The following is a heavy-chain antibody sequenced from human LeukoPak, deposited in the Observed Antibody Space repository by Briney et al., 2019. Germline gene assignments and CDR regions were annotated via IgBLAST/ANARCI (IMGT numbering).Heavy chain of an antibody. CDR1: GGSISSYY. D-gene: IGHD3-10*01. V-gene: IGHV4-59*01. CDR3: AREWYPGTYYFDY. Sequence: PSETLSLTCTVSGGSISSYYWSWIRQPPGKGLEWIGYIYYSGSTNYNPSLKSRVTISVDTSKNQFSLKLSSVTAADTAVYYCAREWYPGTYYFDYWGQGTLVTVSS. J-gene: IGHJ4*02. CDR2: IYYSGST.